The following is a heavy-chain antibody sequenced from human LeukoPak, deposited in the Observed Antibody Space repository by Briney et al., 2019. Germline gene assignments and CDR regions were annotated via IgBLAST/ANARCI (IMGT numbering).Heavy chain of an antibody. CDR1: RDSLISYW. V-gene: IGHV5-51*01. D-gene: IGHD5-18*01. CDR2: IYPGASDS. J-gene: IGHJ4*02. Sequence: SLKVSCKPPRDSLISYWIGWGRQMPEKGGGWRGIIYPGASDSRYSTSFHGQVTMAAFTTTSATYLQWRSLQASDTAMYYCARPTLRGYSYGETYYFDYWGQGTLVTVSS. CDR3: ARPTLRGYSYGETYYFDY.